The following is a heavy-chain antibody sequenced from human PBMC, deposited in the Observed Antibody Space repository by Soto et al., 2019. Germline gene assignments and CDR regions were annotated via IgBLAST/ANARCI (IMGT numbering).Heavy chain of an antibody. CDR1: GGSFSGYY. CDR2: INHSGST. V-gene: IGHV4-34*01. J-gene: IGHJ4*02. Sequence: QVQLQQWGAGLLKPSETLSLTCAVYGGSFSGYYWSWIRQPPGKGLEWIGEINHSGSTNYNPSLKSRVTISGDTSKNQFSLKLSSVTAADTAVYYCARATDESYFDYWGQGTLVTVSS. CDR3: ARATDESYFDY.